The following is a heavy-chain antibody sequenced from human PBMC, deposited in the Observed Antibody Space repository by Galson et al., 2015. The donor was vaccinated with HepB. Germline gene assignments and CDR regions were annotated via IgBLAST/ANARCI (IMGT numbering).Heavy chain of an antibody. D-gene: IGHD6-19*01. V-gene: IGHV3-30*03. CDR3: ARDSGYVSGWYAGRGGFDY. CDR2: ISYDGRTQ. CDR1: GFTLSSYA. J-gene: IGHJ4*02. Sequence: SLRLSCAASGFTLSSYAIHWVRQAPGKGLEWVTVISYDGRTQNYADSVMGRFTISRDNSKDTVYLQMSSLRADDTAVYYCARDSGYVSGWYAGRGGFDYWGQGALVIVSS.